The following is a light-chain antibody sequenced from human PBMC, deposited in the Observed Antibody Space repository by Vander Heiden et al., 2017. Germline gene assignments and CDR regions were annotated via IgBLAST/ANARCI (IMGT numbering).Light chain of an antibody. J-gene: IGLJ3*02. CDR3: TIWNSSAWV. CDR2: YKSDSDK. V-gene: IGLV5-45*01. CDR1: SGINVGTYR. Sequence: TCTLRSGINVGTYRIYWYQQKPGSPPQYLLRYKSDSDKQQGSGVPSRFSGSKYASANAAILLLSGLQSEDEAYYYCTIWNSSAWVFGGGTKLTVL.